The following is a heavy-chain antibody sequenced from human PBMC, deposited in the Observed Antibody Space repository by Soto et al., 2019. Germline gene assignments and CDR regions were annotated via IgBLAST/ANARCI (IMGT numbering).Heavy chain of an antibody. CDR3: ARRGYSGYYYYYTDV. J-gene: IGHJ6*03. CDR1: GYTFTSYY. CDR2: INPSGGST. D-gene: IGHD1-26*01. Sequence: ASVKVSCKASGYTFTSYYMHWVRQAPGQGLEWMGIINPSGGSTSYAQKFQGRVTMTRDTSTSTVYMELSSLRSEDTAVYYCARRGYSGYYYYYTDVWGKGTTVTVSS. V-gene: IGHV1-46*03.